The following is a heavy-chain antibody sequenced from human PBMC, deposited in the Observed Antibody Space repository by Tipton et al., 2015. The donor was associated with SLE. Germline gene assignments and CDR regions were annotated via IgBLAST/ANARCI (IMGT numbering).Heavy chain of an antibody. CDR3: AKEDDFGGKSGYFNL. Sequence: QLVQSGGGVVQPGRSLRLSCEASGFSFSSFDMHWVRQAPGKGLEWVAVMWYENGGTTYYADSARGRFTISRDNSKNTLYLQLNSLRVDDTAMYYCAKEDDFGGKSGYFNLWGRGTLVTVSS. J-gene: IGHJ2*01. D-gene: IGHD4-23*01. V-gene: IGHV3-33*06. CDR1: GFSFSSFD. CDR2: MWYENGGTT.